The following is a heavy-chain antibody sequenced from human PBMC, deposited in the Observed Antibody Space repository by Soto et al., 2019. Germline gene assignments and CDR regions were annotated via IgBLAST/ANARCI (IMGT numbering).Heavy chain of an antibody. CDR2: LSPTTGGT. D-gene: IGHD3-9*01. Sequence: GASVKVSCKTSGNTLTSFYIHWLRQAPGQGLEWVGRLSPTTGGTNYAQHFQGRVTVTWDMSTFTAYMELSSLIYEDTAVYYCARPPGYVTDWYYFDTWGQGTQVTVS. CDR1: GNTLTSFY. V-gene: IGHV1-2*02. CDR3: ARPPGYVTDWYYFDT. J-gene: IGHJ4*02.